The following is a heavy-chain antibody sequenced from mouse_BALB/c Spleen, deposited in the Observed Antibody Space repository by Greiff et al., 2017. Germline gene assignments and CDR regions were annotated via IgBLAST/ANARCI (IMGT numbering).Heavy chain of an antibody. V-gene: IGHV1-9*01. CDR1: GYTFSSYW. Sequence: QVQLQQSGAELMKPGASVKISCKATGYTFSSYWIEWVKQRPGHGLEWIGEILPGSGSTNYNEKFKGKATFTADTSSNTAYMQLSSLTSEDSAVYYCARGKLYYAMDYWGQGTSVTVSS. D-gene: IGHD1-3*01. CDR2: ILPGSGST. CDR3: ARGKLYYAMDY. J-gene: IGHJ4*01.